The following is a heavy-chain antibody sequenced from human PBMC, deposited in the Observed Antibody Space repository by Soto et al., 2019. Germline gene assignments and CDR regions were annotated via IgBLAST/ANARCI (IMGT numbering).Heavy chain of an antibody. CDR3: ARGGSSGLIGFDP. D-gene: IGHD6-19*01. CDR1: GGSISSYY. V-gene: IGHV4-59*01. CDR2: IYYSGST. Sequence: QVQLQESGPGLVKPSETLSLTCTVSGGSISSYYWSWIRQPPGKGLEWIGYIYYSGSTNYNPSLKSRVTISVDTSKNQFSLKLSSVTAADTAVYYCARGGSSGLIGFDPWGQGTLVTVSS. J-gene: IGHJ5*02.